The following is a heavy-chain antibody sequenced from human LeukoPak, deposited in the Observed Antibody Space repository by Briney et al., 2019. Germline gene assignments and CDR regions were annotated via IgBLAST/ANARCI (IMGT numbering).Heavy chain of an antibody. CDR3: ATSQTTSGRYGNAFDI. D-gene: IGHD6-19*01. CDR2: IKQDGSEK. Sequence: GGSLRLSCAASGFTFSSYWMSWVRQAPGKGLEWVANIKQDGSEKYYVDSVKGRFTISRDNAKNSLYLQMNSLRAEDTAVYYCATSQTTSGRYGNAFDIWGQGIVVTVST. V-gene: IGHV3-7*01. CDR1: GFTFSSYW. J-gene: IGHJ3*02.